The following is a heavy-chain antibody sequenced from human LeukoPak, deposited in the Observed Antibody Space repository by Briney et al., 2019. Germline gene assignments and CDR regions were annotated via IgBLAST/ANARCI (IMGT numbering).Heavy chain of an antibody. D-gene: IGHD1-26*01. Sequence: ASVKVSCKASGYTFTGYYMHWVRQAPGQGLEWMGWINPISGGTNYAQKFQGRVTMTRDTSISTAYMELSRLRSDDTAVYYCARGKHQWELRDYWGQGTLVTASS. CDR1: GYTFTGYY. CDR3: ARGKHQWELRDY. J-gene: IGHJ4*02. V-gene: IGHV1-2*02. CDR2: INPISGGT.